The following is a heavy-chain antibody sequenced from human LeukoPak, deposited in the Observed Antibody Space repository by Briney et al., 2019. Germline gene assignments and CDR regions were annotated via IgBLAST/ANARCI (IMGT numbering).Heavy chain of an antibody. J-gene: IGHJ4*02. CDR3: AKDVDLFGELYFDS. D-gene: IGHD3-10*02. V-gene: IGHV3-30*02. CDR1: EFTFTSYG. CDR2: LRYDGSNR. Sequence: GGSLRLSCVASEFTFTSYGMHWVRQAPGKGLEWVAFLRYDGSNRSYADSVEGRFTISRDNSKNTLYLQMNSLRAEDTAVYYCAKDVDLFGELYFDSWGQGTLVTVSS.